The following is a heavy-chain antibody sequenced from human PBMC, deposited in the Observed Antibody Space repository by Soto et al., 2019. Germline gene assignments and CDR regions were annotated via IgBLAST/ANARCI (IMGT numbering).Heavy chain of an antibody. V-gene: IGHV1-18*01. J-gene: IGHJ5*02. CDR3: ARVFYCSGGSCYLNWFDP. Sequence: ASVKVSCKASGYTFTSYGISWVRQAPGQGLEWMGWISAYNGNTNYAQKLQGRVTMTTDTSTSTAYMELRSLRSDDTAVYYCARVFYCSGGSCYLNWFDPWGQGTLVTVSP. CDR2: ISAYNGNT. D-gene: IGHD2-15*01. CDR1: GYTFTSYG.